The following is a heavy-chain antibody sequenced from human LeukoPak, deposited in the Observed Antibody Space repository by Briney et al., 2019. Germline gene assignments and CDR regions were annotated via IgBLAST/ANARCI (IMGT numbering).Heavy chain of an antibody. CDR2: ISYDGSNK. Sequence: GGSLRLSCAASGFTFSSYGMHWVRRAPGKGLEWVAVISYDGSNKYYADSVKGRFTISRDNSKNTLYLQMNSLRAEDTAVYYCAKDQWPDLWGQGTLVTVSS. J-gene: IGHJ5*02. D-gene: IGHD6-19*01. CDR1: GFTFSSYG. CDR3: AKDQWPDL. V-gene: IGHV3-30*18.